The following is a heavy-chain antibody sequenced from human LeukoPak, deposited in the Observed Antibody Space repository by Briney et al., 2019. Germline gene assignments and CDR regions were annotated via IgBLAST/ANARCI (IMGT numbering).Heavy chain of an antibody. CDR3: VREDTAMSPNAFDV. CDR1: GFTFSNFG. Sequence: PGGSLRLSCAASGFTFSNFGMHWVRQAPGKGLELVAVIWYDGSDQSYADSVKGRFTISRDNSKNTLFLQMDSLRAEDTAVYYCVREDTAMSPNAFDVWGQGTMVTVSS. J-gene: IGHJ3*01. CDR2: IWYDGSDQ. V-gene: IGHV3-33*08. D-gene: IGHD5-18*01.